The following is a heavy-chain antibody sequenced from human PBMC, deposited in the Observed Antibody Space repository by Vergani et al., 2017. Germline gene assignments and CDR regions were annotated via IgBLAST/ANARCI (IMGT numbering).Heavy chain of an antibody. D-gene: IGHD2-8*02. CDR2: VFHNGTT. J-gene: IGHJ4*02. Sequence: QVQLQESGPGLVKPSETLSLTCSVSGYSITSGHYWDWIRQPPGKGLEWIGSVFHNGTTYYSPLLKSRVTILVVTSKNHFSLKLSSVTAADTAVYYCAGARGHCTGGNCFPNYYFEYWGQGTLVTVSS. CDR1: GYSITSGHY. CDR3: AGARGHCTGGNCFPNYYFEY. V-gene: IGHV4-38-2*02.